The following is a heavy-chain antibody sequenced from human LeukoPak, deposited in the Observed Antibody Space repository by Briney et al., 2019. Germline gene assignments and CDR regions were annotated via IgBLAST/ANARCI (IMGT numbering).Heavy chain of an antibody. J-gene: IGHJ4*02. Sequence: GGSLRLSCAASGFTFSSYEMNWVRQAPGKGLEWVSYISSSGSNIYYADSVKGRLTTSKDNAKTSLYLKMNSLRAKDTAVYYCARIGYVSVLIADYWGQGTLVTVSS. D-gene: IGHD3-10*01. CDR2: ISSSGSNI. V-gene: IGHV3-48*03. CDR1: GFTFSSYE. CDR3: ARIGYVSVLIADY.